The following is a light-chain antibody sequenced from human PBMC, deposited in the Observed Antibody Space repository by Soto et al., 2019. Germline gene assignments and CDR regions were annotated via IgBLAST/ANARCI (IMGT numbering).Light chain of an antibody. CDR1: QSVSSY. Sequence: EIVLTQSPATLSFSPGKRATLSCRASQSVSSYLAWYQQKPGQAPRLLIYAASNRATGIPARFSGSGSGTDFTLTISSLEPEDFAFYYCQKRSNWPPTFGQGTKLEIK. CDR3: QKRSNWPPT. V-gene: IGKV3-11*01. CDR2: AAS. J-gene: IGKJ2*01.